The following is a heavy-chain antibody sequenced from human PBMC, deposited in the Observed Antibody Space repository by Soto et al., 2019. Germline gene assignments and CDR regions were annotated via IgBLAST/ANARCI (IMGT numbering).Heavy chain of an antibody. V-gene: IGHV3-74*01. D-gene: IGHD2-2*01. CDR3: VGRYCSSTTCFYY. CDR2: INSDGSST. Sequence: PGGSLRLSCAASGFIFSSYWMHWVRQAPGKGLVWVSRINSDGSSTNYADSVKGRFTISRDNAKNTLYLQMNTLRADDTAVYYCVGRYCSSTTCFYYWGQGTLVTVSS. CDR1: GFIFSSYW. J-gene: IGHJ4*02.